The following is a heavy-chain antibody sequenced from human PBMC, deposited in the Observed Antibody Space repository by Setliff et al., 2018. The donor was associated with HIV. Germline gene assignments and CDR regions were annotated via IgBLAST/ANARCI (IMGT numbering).Heavy chain of an antibody. CDR2: IIPAFRTT. V-gene: IGHV1-69*13. Sequence: GASVKVSCKASRGAFSDYAFAWMRRAPGQGLEWLGGIIPAFRTTNYAQKFQGRVTITAEESTGTTYMQLSSLRVEDTAVYYCARLFGDADFDYWGQGTLVTVSS. CDR3: ARLFGDADFDY. D-gene: IGHD2-21*02. CDR1: RGAFSDYA. J-gene: IGHJ4*02.